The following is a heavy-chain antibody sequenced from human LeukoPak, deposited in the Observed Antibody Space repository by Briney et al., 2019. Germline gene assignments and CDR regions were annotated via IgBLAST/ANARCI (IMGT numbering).Heavy chain of an antibody. J-gene: IGHJ3*02. CDR3: ARGYTNYGYVFDI. CDR2: IDTSGGTI. V-gene: IGHV3-48*03. Sequence: PGGSLRLSCAASGFTFSSYEMNWVRQAPGKGLEWVSYIDTSGGTIDYADSVKGRFTISRDNAQNSLYLQMNNLRVEDTAVYYCARGYTNYGYVFDIWGQGTMVTVSS. CDR1: GFTFSSYE. D-gene: IGHD4-11*01.